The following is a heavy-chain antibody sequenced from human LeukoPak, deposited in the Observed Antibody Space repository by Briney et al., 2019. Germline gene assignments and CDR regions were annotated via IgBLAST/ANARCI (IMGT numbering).Heavy chain of an antibody. CDR2: IYHSGST. J-gene: IGHJ4*02. V-gene: IGHV4-38-2*01. CDR1: GYSISSGYY. D-gene: IGHD6-13*01. CDR3: ARAGTIAAAGRSDY. Sequence: SGTLSLTCAVSGYSISSGYYWCWIRQPPGKGLEWIGSIYHSGSTYYNPSLKSRVTISVDTSKNQFSLKLSSVTAADTAVYYCARAGTIAAAGRSDYWGQGTLVTVSS.